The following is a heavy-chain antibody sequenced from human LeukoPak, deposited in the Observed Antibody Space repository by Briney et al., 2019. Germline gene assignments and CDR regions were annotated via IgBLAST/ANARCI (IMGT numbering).Heavy chain of an antibody. Sequence: TGGSLRLSCAASGFTFSSYSMNWVRQAPGKGLEWVSYISSSSSTIHYADSVKGRFTISRDNAKNSLYLQMNSLRAEDTAVYYCARGRYGSGFDYWGQGTLVTVSS. V-gene: IGHV3-48*04. D-gene: IGHD3-10*01. CDR1: GFTFSSYS. J-gene: IGHJ4*02. CDR3: ARGRYGSGFDY. CDR2: ISSSSSTI.